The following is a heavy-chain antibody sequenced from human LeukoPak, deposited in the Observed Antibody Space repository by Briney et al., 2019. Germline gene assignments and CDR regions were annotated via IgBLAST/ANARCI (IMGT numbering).Heavy chain of an antibody. CDR1: GFTFSQYW. D-gene: IGHD3-10*01. CDR3: ARPVMVRGVIISYYFDY. J-gene: IGHJ4*02. Sequence: GGSLRLSCVASGFTFSQYWMTWVRQAPGKGLEWVSYISSSGSTIYYADSVKGRFTISRDNAKNSLYLQMNSLRAEDTAVYYCARPVMVRGVIISYYFDYWGQGTLVTVSS. CDR2: ISSSGSTI. V-gene: IGHV3-11*01.